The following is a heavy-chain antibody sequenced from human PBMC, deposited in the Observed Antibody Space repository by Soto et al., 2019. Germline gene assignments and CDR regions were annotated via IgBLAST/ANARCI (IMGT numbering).Heavy chain of an antibody. CDR1: GGSISSGGYY. J-gene: IGHJ4*02. CDR2: IYYSGST. D-gene: IGHD3-22*01. CDR3: ARGVYYYDSSGLDY. Sequence: PSETLSLTCTVSGGSISSGGYYWSWIRQHPGKGLEWIGYIYYSGSTYYNPSLKSRVTISVDTSKNQFSLKLSSVTAADTAVYYCARGVYYYDSSGLDYWGQGTLVTVSS. V-gene: IGHV4-31*03.